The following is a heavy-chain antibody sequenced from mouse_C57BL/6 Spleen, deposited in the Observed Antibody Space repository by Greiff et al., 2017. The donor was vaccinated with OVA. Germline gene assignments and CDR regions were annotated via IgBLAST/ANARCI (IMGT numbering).Heavy chain of an antibody. V-gene: IGHV1-15*01. CDR1: GYTFTDYE. CDR3: TRGDYGSVFAY. Sequence: VQLKESGAELVRPGASVTLSCKASGYTFTDYEMHWVKQTPVHGLEWIGAIDPETGGTAYNQKFKGTAILTADKSSGTAYMELRSLTSGDSAVYYCTRGDYGSVFAYWGQGTLVTVAA. J-gene: IGHJ3*01. D-gene: IGHD1-1*01. CDR2: IDPETGGT.